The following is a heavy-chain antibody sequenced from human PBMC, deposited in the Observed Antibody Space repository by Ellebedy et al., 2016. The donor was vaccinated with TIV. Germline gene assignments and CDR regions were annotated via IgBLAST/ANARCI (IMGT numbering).Heavy chain of an antibody. V-gene: IGHV3-23*01. J-gene: IGHJ4*02. D-gene: IGHD1-1*01. Sequence: GGSLRLSXAASGFTFSSYAMTWVRQAPGKGLEWVSAITANGDSPYYADSVKGRFTVASDNSKNTMYLQMNSLRAEDTAVYYCAKDMTLIQLIINGDFDYWGQGTLVTVSS. CDR3: AKDMTLIQLIINGDFDY. CDR1: GFTFSSYA. CDR2: ITANGDSP.